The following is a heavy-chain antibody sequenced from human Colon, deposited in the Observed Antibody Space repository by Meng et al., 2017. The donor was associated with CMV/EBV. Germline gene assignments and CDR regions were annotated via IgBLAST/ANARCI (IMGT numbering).Heavy chain of an antibody. J-gene: IGHJ4*02. Sequence: ASVKVSCKAFGYTFGSHYLHWVRQAPGHGFEWMGVMNPSAGTTNYVQKFQGRVTMTRDTSISTAYMELSRLRSDDTALYYCGRYPVDGSASIDYWGQGTLVTVSS. V-gene: IGHV1-2*02. CDR3: GRYPVDGSASIDY. CDR2: MNPSAGTT. CDR1: GYTFGSHY. D-gene: IGHD3-10*01.